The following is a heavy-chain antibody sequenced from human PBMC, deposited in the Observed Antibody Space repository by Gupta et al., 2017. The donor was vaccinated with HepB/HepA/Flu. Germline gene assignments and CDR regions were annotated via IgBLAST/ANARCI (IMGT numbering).Heavy chain of an antibody. CDR2: IKPKDGSK. V-gene: IGHV1-46*01. D-gene: IGHD3-10*01. J-gene: IGHJ6*03. CDR3: ASAGVDELGVPGDGPGFYMDV. Sequence: QVLLVQSGPEARKAAASIKLSCEASGYPFTTSYMHWWRQAPGQRRGWMVIIKPKDGSKNYAQKFLDRVIMTRETYTDTVYMELGRLRCVDKTLYYCASAGVDELGVPGDGPGFYMDVWGRGTLITVS. CDR1: GYPFTTSY.